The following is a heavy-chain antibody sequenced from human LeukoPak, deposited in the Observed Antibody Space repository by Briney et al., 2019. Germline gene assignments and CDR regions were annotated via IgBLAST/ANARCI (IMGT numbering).Heavy chain of an antibody. CDR3: ARARVRGAGWFDP. D-gene: IGHD3-10*01. Sequence: ASVKVSCKASGDTFTGYYMHWVRQAPGQGLEWMGRINPNSGGTNYAQKFQGRVTMTRDTSISTAYMELSRLRSDDTAVYYCARARVRGAGWFDPWGQGTLVTVSS. CDR2: INPNSGGT. J-gene: IGHJ5*02. V-gene: IGHV1-2*06. CDR1: GDTFTGYY.